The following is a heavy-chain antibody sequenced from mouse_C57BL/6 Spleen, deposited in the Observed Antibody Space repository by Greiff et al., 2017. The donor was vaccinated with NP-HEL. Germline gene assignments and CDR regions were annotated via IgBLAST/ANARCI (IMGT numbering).Heavy chain of an antibody. J-gene: IGHJ2*01. Sequence: EVQLVESGGGLVKPGVSLKLSCAASGFTFSSYAMYWVRQTPEKRLEWVATISAGGSYTYYPDNVKGRFTIARDNAKNNLCLQMSHLTSEDTAMYCGAREAGRAYFDYWGQGTTLTVSS. CDR1: GFTFSSYA. CDR3: AREAGRAYFDY. V-gene: IGHV5-4*01. D-gene: IGHD3-1*01. CDR2: ISAGGSYT.